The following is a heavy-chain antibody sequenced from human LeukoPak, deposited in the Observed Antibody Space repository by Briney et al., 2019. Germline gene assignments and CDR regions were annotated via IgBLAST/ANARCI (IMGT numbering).Heavy chain of an antibody. D-gene: IGHD3-3*01. Sequence: SETLSLTCTVSGYSISSGYYWVWIRQPPGKGLEWIGSIYHSGSTYYNPSLKSRVTISVDTSKNQFSLKLSSVTAADTAVYYCARQVYYDFWSGYQPENWFDPWGQGTLVTVSS. J-gene: IGHJ5*02. V-gene: IGHV4-38-2*02. CDR2: IYHSGST. CDR3: ARQVYYDFWSGYQPENWFDP. CDR1: GYSISSGYY.